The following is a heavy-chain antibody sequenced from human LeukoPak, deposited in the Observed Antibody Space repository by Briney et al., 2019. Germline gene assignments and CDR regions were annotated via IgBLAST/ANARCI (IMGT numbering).Heavy chain of an antibody. CDR1: GGSISSYY. J-gene: IGHJ3*02. V-gene: IGHV4-59*01. CDR2: IYYSGST. Sequence: PSETLSLTCTASGGSISSYYWSWIRQPPGKGLEWIGYIYYSGSTNYNPSLKSRVTISVDTSKNQFSLKLSSVTAADTAVYYCASRGSYYAFDIWGQGTMVTVPS. D-gene: IGHD1-26*01. CDR3: ASRGSYYAFDI.